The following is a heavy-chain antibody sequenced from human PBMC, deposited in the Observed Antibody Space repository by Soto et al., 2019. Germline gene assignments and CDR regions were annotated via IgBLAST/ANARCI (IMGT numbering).Heavy chain of an antibody. V-gene: IGHV3-33*01. CDR3: ARTTTLKRLHGDLDV. Sequence: QVQLVESGGGVVQPGKSLRLSCAASGFTLSNYGMHWVRQAPGKGLEWVAVIHYDGSNKYYADSVKGRFTICRDQSKNTLVLQKNSLRAEDTAGYNCARTTTLKRLHGDLDVWGRGTLGTVSS. CDR2: IHYDGSNK. D-gene: IGHD3-10*01. J-gene: IGHJ2*01. CDR1: GFTLSNYG.